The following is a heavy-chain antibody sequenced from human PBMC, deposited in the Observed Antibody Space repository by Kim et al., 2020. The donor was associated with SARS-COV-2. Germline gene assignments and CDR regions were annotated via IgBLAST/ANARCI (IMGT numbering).Heavy chain of an antibody. J-gene: IGHJ6*02. Sequence: ESLKRRFTISRDNSKHTLYLQMNSLSPEDTAIYYCTRGSTTSVHFYYGMDVWGQGTTVTVSS. CDR3: TRGSTTSVHFYYGMDV. V-gene: IGHV3-23*01. D-gene: IGHD4-17*01.